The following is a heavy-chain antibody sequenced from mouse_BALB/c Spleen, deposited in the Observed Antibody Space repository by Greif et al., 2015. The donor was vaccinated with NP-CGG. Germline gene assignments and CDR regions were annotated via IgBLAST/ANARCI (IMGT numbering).Heavy chain of an antibody. CDR1: GYTFTSYT. J-gene: IGHJ3*01. V-gene: IGHV1-4*01. CDR2: INPSGGYT. D-gene: IGHD2-14*01. CDR3: AGEGYRDDGTAFAY. Sequence: QVQLQQSGAELARPGASVKMSCKASGYTFTSYTLHWVKQRPGQGLEWIGYINPSGGYTNYNQKFKDKATLTTDKSSSTAYMQRSSLTSEDSAVYYCAGEGYRDDGTAFAYWGQGTLVTVSA.